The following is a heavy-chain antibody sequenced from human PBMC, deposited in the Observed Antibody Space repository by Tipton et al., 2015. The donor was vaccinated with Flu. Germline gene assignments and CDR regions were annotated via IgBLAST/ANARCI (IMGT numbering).Heavy chain of an antibody. CDR3: AKVIPEKVAGLDY. J-gene: IGHJ4*02. V-gene: IGHV3-23*01. CDR1: GFTINRYG. CDR2: ISGGGGST. D-gene: IGHD6-19*01. Sequence: SLRLSCAVSGFTINRYGMSWVRQFPGKGLEWVAGISGGGGSTYFADSVKGRFTISRDNSKNKVYLQMNRLRAEDTAIYYCAKVIPEKVAGLDYWGQGTLVTVSS.